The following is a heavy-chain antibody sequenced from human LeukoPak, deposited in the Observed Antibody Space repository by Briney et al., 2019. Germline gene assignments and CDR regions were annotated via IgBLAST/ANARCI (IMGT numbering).Heavy chain of an antibody. CDR2: IIPIFGTA. J-gene: IGHJ4*02. CDR1: GGTFSSYA. CDR3: ARVPFMKQGYYFDY. V-gene: IGHV1-69*05. Sequence: ASVKVSCKASGGTFSSYAISWVRQAPGQGLEWMGGIIPIFGTANYAQKFQGRVTITTDESTSTAYMELSSLRSEDTAVYYCARVPFMKQGYYFDYWGQGTLVTVSS. D-gene: IGHD3-16*01.